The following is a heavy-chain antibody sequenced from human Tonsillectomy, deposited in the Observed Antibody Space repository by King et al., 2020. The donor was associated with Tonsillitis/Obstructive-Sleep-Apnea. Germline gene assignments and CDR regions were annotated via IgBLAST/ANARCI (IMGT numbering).Heavy chain of an antibody. J-gene: IGHJ3*02. CDR2: IYYSGST. V-gene: IGHV4-59*01. CDR1: GDSISSYY. Sequence: QVQLVESGPGLVKPSETLSLTCTVSGDSISSYYWSWIRQPPGKGLEWIGYIYYSGSTNYNPSLNSRVTISVDTSKNQFSLKLSSVTAADTAVYYCARDMVLEAGGDAFDIWGQGTMVTVSS. D-gene: IGHD2-8*01. CDR3: ARDMVLEAGGDAFDI.